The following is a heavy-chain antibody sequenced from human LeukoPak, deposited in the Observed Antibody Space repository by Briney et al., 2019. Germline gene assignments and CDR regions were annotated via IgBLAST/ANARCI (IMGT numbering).Heavy chain of an antibody. CDR2: IYYSGST. J-gene: IGHJ3*02. CDR3: ARVLSIVVAPAAPGAFDI. V-gene: IGHV4-59*01. D-gene: IGHD2-2*01. CDR1: GGSISSYY. Sequence: SETLSLTCTVSGGSISSYYWSWIRQPPGKGLEWIGYIYYSGSTNYNPSLKSRVTISVDTSKNQFSQKLSSVTAADTAVYYCARVLSIVVAPAAPGAFDIWGQGTMVTVSS.